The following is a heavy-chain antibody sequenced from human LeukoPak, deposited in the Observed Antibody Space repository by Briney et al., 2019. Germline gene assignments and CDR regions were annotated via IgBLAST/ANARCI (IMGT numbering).Heavy chain of an antibody. CDR2: ISSSSSYI. V-gene: IGHV3-21*04. D-gene: IGHD4-23*01. CDR3: ATGAGPLRWGY. J-gene: IGHJ4*02. Sequence: GGSLRLSCAASGFTFSSYSMNWVRQAPGKGLEWVSSISSSSSYIYYADSVKGRFTISRDHAKNSLYLQMNSLRAEDTALYYCATGAGPLRWGYWGQGTLLTVSS. CDR1: GFTFSSYS.